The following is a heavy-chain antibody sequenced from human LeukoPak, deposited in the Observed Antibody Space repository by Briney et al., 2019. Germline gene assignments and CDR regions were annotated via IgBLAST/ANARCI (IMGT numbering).Heavy chain of an antibody. CDR3: ARGPLSGHLFDY. D-gene: IGHD1-26*01. Sequence: PGGSLRLSCAASGFTFSGYPMNWVRQAPGKGLEWVSYISSGSGTIYYTASVRGRFTISRDNAKNSLSLQMNSLRAEDTAVYYCARGPLSGHLFDYWGQGTLVTASS. J-gene: IGHJ4*02. CDR2: ISSGSGTI. V-gene: IGHV3-48*04. CDR1: GFTFSGYP.